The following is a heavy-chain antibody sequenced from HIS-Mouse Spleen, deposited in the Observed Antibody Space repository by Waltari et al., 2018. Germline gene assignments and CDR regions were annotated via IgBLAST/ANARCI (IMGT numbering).Heavy chain of an antibody. Sequence: QVQLVQSGAEVKKPGASVKVSCKASGYTFTSYGISWVRQAPGQGLEWMGWISGYNGNTNYAQKIKGKVTMTTDTSTSTAYMELRSLRSDDTAVYYCARGYDFWSGSNAFDIWGQGTMVTVSS. V-gene: IGHV1-18*01. CDR3: ARGYDFWSGSNAFDI. D-gene: IGHD3-3*01. CDR1: GYTFTSYG. CDR2: ISGYNGNT. J-gene: IGHJ3*02.